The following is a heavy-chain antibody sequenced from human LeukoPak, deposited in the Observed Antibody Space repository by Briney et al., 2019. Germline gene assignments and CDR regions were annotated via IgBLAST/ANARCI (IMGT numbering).Heavy chain of an antibody. CDR1: GGSISGYY. CDR2: IDTSGST. CDR3: ARDFNDFWSVYIDY. D-gene: IGHD3-3*01. V-gene: IGHV4-4*07. J-gene: IGHJ4*02. Sequence: PSGTLSLTCTVSGGSISGYYWSWIRRPAGKGLEWIGRIDTSGSTDYNPSLKSRVTMSVDTSKNQFSLKLSSVTAADTAVYYCARDFNDFWSVYIDYWGQGTLVTVSS.